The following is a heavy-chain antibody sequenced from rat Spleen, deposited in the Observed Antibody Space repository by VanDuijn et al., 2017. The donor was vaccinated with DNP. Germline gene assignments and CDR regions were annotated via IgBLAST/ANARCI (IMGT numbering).Heavy chain of an antibody. CDR1: GYSITTNY. CDR3: ARWSDYFDY. Sequence: EVQLQESGPGLVKPSQSLSLTCSVPGYSITTNYWGWIRKFPGNKMEWVGHISYSGGTSYNPSLKSRISITRNTSKNQFFLHLNSVTTEDTATYYCARWSDYFDYWGQGVMVTVSS. V-gene: IGHV3-1*01. CDR2: ISYSGGT. J-gene: IGHJ2*01.